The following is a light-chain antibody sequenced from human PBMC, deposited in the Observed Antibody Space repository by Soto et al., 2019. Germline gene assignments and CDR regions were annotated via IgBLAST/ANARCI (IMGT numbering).Light chain of an antibody. CDR3: QQYNSYSWT. CDR2: DAS. CDR1: QSISSW. V-gene: IGKV1-5*01. Sequence: DIQMTQSPSTLSASVGDRVTITCRASQSISSWLAWYQQKPGKAPKLLIYDASSLESGVPSRFSRSGSGTEFTLTISSLQPDDFATYYCQQYNSYSWTFGQGNKVEIK. J-gene: IGKJ1*01.